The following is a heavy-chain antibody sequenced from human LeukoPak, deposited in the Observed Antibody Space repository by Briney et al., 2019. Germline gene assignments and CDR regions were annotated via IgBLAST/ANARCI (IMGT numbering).Heavy chain of an antibody. CDR3: TTSSAANVLLWFGELVS. D-gene: IGHD3-10*01. J-gene: IGHJ4*02. CDR1: AFTFSAYA. V-gene: IGHV3-15*01. Sequence: PGGSLRLSCAASAFTFSAYAMSWVRQAPGKGLEWVGRIKSKTDGGTTDYAAPVKGRFTISRDDSKNTLYLQMNSLKTEDTAVYYCTTSSAANVLLWFGELVSWGQGTLVTVSS. CDR2: IKSKTDGGTT.